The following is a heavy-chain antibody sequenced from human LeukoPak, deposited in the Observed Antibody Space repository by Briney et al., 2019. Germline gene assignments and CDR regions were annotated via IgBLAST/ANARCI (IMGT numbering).Heavy chain of an antibody. V-gene: IGHV3-23*01. J-gene: IGHJ4*02. CDR2: ISVSGGGT. Sequence: GGSLRLSCAASGFTFSNYAMSWVRQAPGKGLEWVTTISVSGGGTYYADSVKGRFAISRDNSKSTMYLQMNILRAEDTAIYYCAKNRPFSDFDYWGQGTLVTVSS. CDR3: AKNRPFSDFDY. CDR1: GFTFSNYA.